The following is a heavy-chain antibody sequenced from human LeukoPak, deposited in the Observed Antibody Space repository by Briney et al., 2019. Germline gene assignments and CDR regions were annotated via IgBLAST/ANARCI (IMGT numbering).Heavy chain of an antibody. J-gene: IGHJ4*02. Sequence: GGSLRLSCEVSGFTFSSYSMTWVRQVPGRGLEWVSYVTASRVTFYYADSVRGRFTISRDNARNSLFLQMNSLTDQDTAVYYCGRSLSGYAPLSAFWGQGTLVTVSS. CDR2: VTASRVTF. CDR3: GRSLSGYAPLSAF. V-gene: IGHV3-48*02. D-gene: IGHD5-12*01. CDR1: GFTFSSYS.